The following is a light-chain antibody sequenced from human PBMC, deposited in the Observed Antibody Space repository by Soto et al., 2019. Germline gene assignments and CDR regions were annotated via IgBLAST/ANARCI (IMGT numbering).Light chain of an antibody. CDR3: QQDGSTLTWT. Sequence: EVVLTQSPGTVSLSPGDRATLSCRASQSVTSNYLAWYQQQPGQAPRLLIYAASSRATGIPDRSRGSGSGTDFSLTITRLEHEDVAVYYCQQDGSTLTWTFGQGTKVEIK. CDR1: QSVTSNY. V-gene: IGKV3-20*01. J-gene: IGKJ1*01. CDR2: AAS.